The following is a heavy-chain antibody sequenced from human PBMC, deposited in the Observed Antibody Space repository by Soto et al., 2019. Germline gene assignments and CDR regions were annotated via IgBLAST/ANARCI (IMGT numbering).Heavy chain of an antibody. V-gene: IGHV4-31*03. CDR1: GGSISSSIYY. Sequence: SETLSLTCTVSGGSISSSIYYGGWIRRPPGKGLEWLGYIFHSGSTLYNPSLRGRLTLSADTSRNQLSLYLTSVTAADTAVYYCVRGGIAGHWFDPWGQGILVTVSS. J-gene: IGHJ5*02. CDR3: VRGGIAGHWFDP. CDR2: IFHSGST. D-gene: IGHD2-15*01.